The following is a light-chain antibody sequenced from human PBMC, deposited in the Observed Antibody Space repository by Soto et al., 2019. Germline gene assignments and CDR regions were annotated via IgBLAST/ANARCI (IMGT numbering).Light chain of an antibody. CDR3: SSYAGSNNFV. Sequence: QSVLTQPPSVSGAPGQRVTISCTGSGSTFGAGYDVHWYQQLPGSAPKLLISDNTNRPSGVPDRFSGSKSGTSASLAISGLQAEDEADYYCSSYAGSNNFVFGTGTQLTVL. J-gene: IGLJ1*01. V-gene: IGLV1-40*01. CDR1: GSTFGAGYD. CDR2: DNT.